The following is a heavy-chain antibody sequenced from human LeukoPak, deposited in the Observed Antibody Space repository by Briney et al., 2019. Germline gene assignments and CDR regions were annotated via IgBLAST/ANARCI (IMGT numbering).Heavy chain of an antibody. CDR1: GFTFSNFW. V-gene: IGHV3-74*01. D-gene: IGHD2-2*01. J-gene: IGHJ4*02. CDR3: AKDYAGVVVPAATYFDY. Sequence: PGGSLRLSCAASGFTFSNFWMHWVRHAPGKGLVWVSRINSDGSNTNYADYVEGRFIISRDNSKNTLYLQMNSLRAEDTAVYYCAKDYAGVVVPAATYFDYWGQGTLVTVSS. CDR2: INSDGSNT.